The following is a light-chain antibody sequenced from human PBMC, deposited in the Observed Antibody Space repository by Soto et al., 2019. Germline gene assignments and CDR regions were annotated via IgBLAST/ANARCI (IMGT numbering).Light chain of an antibody. Sequence: QSALTQPASVSGSPGQSITISCTGSNSDIGNYNIVSWYQQHPDKAPQLIIYEVTKRPSGVSNRFSGSKSGNTASLTISGLQAEDEADYYCCSYAGSSTYVFGTGTKLTVL. J-gene: IGLJ1*01. CDR1: NSDIGNYNI. V-gene: IGLV2-23*02. CDR3: CSYAGSSTYV. CDR2: EVT.